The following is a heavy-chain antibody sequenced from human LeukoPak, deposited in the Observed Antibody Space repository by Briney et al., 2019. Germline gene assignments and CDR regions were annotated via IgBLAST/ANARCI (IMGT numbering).Heavy chain of an antibody. J-gene: IGHJ4*02. Sequence: GGSLRLSCAASGFTFSAYTMDWVRQAAGKGLEWVSSIGGSSRDIYDADSVKGRFTISRDNAKNSLYLQMNSLSAEDTAVYYCASRPYDHLGPFDYWGQGTRVTVAS. CDR3: ASRPYDHLGPFDY. V-gene: IGHV3-21*01. CDR2: IGGSSRDI. CDR1: GFTFSAYT. D-gene: IGHD3-16*01.